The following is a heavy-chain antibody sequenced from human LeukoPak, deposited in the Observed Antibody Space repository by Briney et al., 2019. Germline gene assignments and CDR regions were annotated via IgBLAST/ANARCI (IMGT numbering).Heavy chain of an antibody. CDR2: IYPGDSDT. J-gene: IGHJ4*02. V-gene: IGHV5-51*01. CDR1: GYSFTSYW. D-gene: IGHD3-22*01. Sequence: GESLKISFKGSGYSFTSYWIAWVRQMPVKGQEWRAIIYPGDSDTRYSPSFQGQVTVSADKSISTAYLQWSSLKASDTAMYYCARQLYYDSSGPDYWGQGTLVTVSS. CDR3: ARQLYYDSSGPDY.